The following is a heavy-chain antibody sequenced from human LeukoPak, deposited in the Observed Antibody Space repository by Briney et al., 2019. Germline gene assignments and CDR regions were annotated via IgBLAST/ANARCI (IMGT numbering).Heavy chain of an antibody. J-gene: IGHJ4*02. CDR2: IYYSGAT. D-gene: IGHD6-13*01. V-gene: IGHV4-59*01. CDR1: GGSITDYY. Sequence: SETLSLTCDVSGGSITDYYWTWIRQPPGKGLEWIGYIYYSGATDYNPSLKSRVTISVDTSKNQFSLKLSSVTAADTAVYYCARDYSSSWYGGYFDYWGQGTLVTVSS. CDR3: ARDYSSSWYGGYFDY.